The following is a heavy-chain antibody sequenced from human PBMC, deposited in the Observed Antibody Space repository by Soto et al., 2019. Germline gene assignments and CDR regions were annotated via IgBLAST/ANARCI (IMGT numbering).Heavy chain of an antibody. V-gene: IGHV4-59*08. CDR3: ARQTGDMVRGIGVMEV. CDR2: IYNSGTT. CDR1: GASISNSY. D-gene: IGHD3-10*01. J-gene: IGHJ6*03. Sequence: SETLSLTCSVSGASISNSYWRWIRQSPGKGLEWIGYIYNSGTTNYNPSLDIRVTISVDTSNNQSSLKLTSVTAADAAVYYCARQTGDMVRGIGVMEVWGKGTTVTVSS.